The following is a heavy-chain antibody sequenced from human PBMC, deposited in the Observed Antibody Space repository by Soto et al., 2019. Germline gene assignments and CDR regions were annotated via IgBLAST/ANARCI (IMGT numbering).Heavy chain of an antibody. CDR3: ELGYCSGGSCYSSDY. J-gene: IGHJ4*02. CDR2: IIPIFGTA. V-gene: IGHV1-69*13. D-gene: IGHD2-15*01. Sequence: GASVKVSCKASGGTFSSYAISWVRQAPGQGLEWMGGIIPIFGTANYAQKFQGRVTITADESTSTAYMELSSLRSEDTAVYYCELGYCSGGSCYSSDYWGQGTLVTVSS. CDR1: GGTFSSYA.